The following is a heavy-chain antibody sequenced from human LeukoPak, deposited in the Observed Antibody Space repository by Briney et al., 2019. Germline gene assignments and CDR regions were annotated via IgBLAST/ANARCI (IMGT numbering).Heavy chain of an antibody. CDR3: ARGGHDNWNYVGHDY. J-gene: IGHJ4*02. CDR1: GFTFSSYS. Sequence: PGGSLRLSCAASGFTFSSYSMNWVRQAPGKGLEWVSSISSSSSYIYYADSVKGRFTISRDNAKNSLYLQMNSLRAEDTAVYYCARGGHDNWNYVGHDYWGQGTLVTVSS. CDR2: ISSSSSYI. D-gene: IGHD1-7*01. V-gene: IGHV3-21*04.